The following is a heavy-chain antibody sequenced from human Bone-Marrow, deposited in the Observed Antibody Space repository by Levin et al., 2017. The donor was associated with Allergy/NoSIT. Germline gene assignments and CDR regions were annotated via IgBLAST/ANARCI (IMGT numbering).Heavy chain of an antibody. D-gene: IGHD3-22*01. CDR3: AQEWSLLPWLFG. CDR2: ISGDDSDT. J-gene: IGHJ4*02. CDR1: GITSRGYA. Sequence: GGSLRLSCAASGITSRGYAMTWVRQAPGKGLEWVSAISGDDSDTYYADSVRGRFTIFRDDSKNIVFLQMNSLKAEDTAVYYCAQEWSLLPWLFGGGQGTLVTVS. V-gene: IGHV3-23*01.